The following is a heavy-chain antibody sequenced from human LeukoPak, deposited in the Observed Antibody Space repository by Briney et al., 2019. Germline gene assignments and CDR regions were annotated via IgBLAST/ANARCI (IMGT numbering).Heavy chain of an antibody. Sequence: PSETLSLTCTVSGGSISNYYWSWIRQPAGKGLEWIGRIYSSGSADYNPSLRSRVTMSVDTSKNQVSLELSSMTAADTAVYYCARDQSYSSGYIDYWGQGTLVTVSS. CDR1: GGSISNYY. J-gene: IGHJ4*02. CDR2: IYSSGSA. D-gene: IGHD6-19*01. V-gene: IGHV4-4*07. CDR3: ARDQSYSSGYIDY.